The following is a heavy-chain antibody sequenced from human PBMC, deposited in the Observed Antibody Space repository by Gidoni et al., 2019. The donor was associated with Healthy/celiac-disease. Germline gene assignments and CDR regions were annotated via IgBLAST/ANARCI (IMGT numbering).Heavy chain of an antibody. V-gene: IGHV3-30*18. CDR2: ISYDVSNK. D-gene: IGHD3-3*01. CDR3: AKDRITIFGVVTTRYYFDY. J-gene: IGHJ4*02. Sequence: RQAPGKGLEWVAVISYDVSNKYYADSVKGRFTISRDNSKNTLYLQMNSLRAEDTAVYYCAKDRITIFGVVTTRYYFDYWGQGTLVTVSS.